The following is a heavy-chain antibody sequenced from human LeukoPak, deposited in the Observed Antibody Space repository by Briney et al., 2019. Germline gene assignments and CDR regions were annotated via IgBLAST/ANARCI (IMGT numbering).Heavy chain of an antibody. CDR1: GYSFTSYW. Sequence: GESLKISCKGSGYSFTSYWIGWVRQMPGKGLEWMGIIYPGDSDTRYSPSFQGQVTISDDKSISTAYLQWSSLEASDTTMYYCARSGYSYDPKPTVDYWGQGTLVTVSS. V-gene: IGHV5-51*01. J-gene: IGHJ4*02. CDR3: ARSGYSYDPKPTVDY. CDR2: IYPGDSDT. D-gene: IGHD5-18*01.